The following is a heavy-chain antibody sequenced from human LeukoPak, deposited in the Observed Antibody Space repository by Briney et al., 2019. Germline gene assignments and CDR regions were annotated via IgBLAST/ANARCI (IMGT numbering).Heavy chain of an antibody. CDR3: AREASEAFDI. CDR1: GFAFSSYS. V-gene: IGHV3-21*01. Sequence: GGSLRLSCAASGFAFSSYSMNWVRQAPGRGLEWVSSIGSSTKSIYYADSVKGRFIISRDNAKNPLYLQMNSLRAEDTAVYYCAREASEAFDIWGQGTTVTVSS. CDR2: IGSSTKSI. D-gene: IGHD6-6*01. J-gene: IGHJ3*02.